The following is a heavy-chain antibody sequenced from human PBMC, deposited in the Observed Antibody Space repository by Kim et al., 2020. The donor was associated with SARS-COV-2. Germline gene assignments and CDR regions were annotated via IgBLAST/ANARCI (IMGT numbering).Heavy chain of an antibody. J-gene: IGHJ6*02. CDR2: IYTSGST. V-gene: IGHV4-61*02. D-gene: IGHD3-10*01. CDR1: GGSISSGSYY. Sequence: SETLSLICTVSGGSISSGSYYWSWIRQPAGKGLEWIGRIYTSGSTNYNPSLKSRVTISVDTSKNQFSLKLSSVTAADTAVYYCAREASLWFGELLSYYYYGMDVWGQGTTVTVSS. CDR3: AREASLWFGELLSYYYYGMDV.